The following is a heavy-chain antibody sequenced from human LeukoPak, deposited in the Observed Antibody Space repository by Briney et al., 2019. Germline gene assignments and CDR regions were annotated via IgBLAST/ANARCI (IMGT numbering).Heavy chain of an antibody. D-gene: IGHD3-22*01. CDR3: ARGHYYDKPLGY. J-gene: IGHJ4*02. Sequence: SETLSLTCTVSGGSISSYYWSWIRQPPGKGLEWIGYIYYSGSTNYNPSLKSRVTISVDTSKNQFSLKLSSVTAADTAVYYCARGHYYDKPLGYWGQGTPVTVSS. V-gene: IGHV4-59*01. CDR2: IYYSGST. CDR1: GGSISSYY.